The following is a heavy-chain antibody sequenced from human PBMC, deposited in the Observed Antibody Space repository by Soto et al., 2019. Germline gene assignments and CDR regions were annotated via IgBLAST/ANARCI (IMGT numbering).Heavy chain of an antibody. CDR1: GFSFSTYS. D-gene: IGHD4-17*01. V-gene: IGHV3-23*01. J-gene: IGHJ4*02. CDR2: LSGGGSNT. Sequence: EVQLLESGGGLVQPGGSLRLSCAASGFSFSTYSMAWVRQTPGKGLAWVSGLSGGGSNTFYADSVQGRFTISVDNSKNTVYLQMNRLRGEDTAVYYCARWDGYGDVWGQGTLVTVSS. CDR3: ARWDGYGDV.